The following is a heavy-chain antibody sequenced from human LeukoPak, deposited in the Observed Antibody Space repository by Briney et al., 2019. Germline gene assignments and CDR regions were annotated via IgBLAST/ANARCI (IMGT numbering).Heavy chain of an antibody. CDR3: ARHWITMVRGVWFDP. D-gene: IGHD3-10*01. CDR2: INHSGST. Sequence: SETLSLTCAVYGGSFSGYYWSWIRQPPGKGLEWIGEINHSGSTNYNPSLKSRVTISVDTSKNQFSLKLSSVTAADTAVYYCARHWITMVRGVWFDPWGQGTLVTVSS. V-gene: IGHV4-34*01. J-gene: IGHJ5*02. CDR1: GGSFSGYY.